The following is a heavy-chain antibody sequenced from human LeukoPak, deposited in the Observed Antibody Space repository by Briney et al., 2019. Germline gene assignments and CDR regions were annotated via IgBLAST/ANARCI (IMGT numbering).Heavy chain of an antibody. Sequence: SVKVSCKASGGTFSSYAISWVRQAPGQGLEWMGRIIPIFGTANYAQKFQGRVTITTDESTSTAYMELSRLRSEDTAVYYCARDTWVDTAMISLNYYYYMDVWGKGTTVTVSS. D-gene: IGHD5-18*01. CDR3: ARDTWVDTAMISLNYYYYMDV. V-gene: IGHV1-69*05. J-gene: IGHJ6*03. CDR1: GGTFSSYA. CDR2: IIPIFGTA.